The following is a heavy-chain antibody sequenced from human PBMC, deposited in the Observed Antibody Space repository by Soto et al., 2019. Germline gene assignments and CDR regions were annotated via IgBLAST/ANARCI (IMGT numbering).Heavy chain of an antibody. Sequence: SLRLSCAASGFTFSSYGMHWVRQAPGKGLEWVAVISYDGSNKYYADSVKGRFTISRDNSKNTLYLQMNSLRAEDTAVYYCAKDPGAHWYYYYMDVWGKGTTVTVSS. CDR1: GFTFSSYG. CDR2: ISYDGSNK. J-gene: IGHJ6*03. D-gene: IGHD1-1*01. CDR3: AKDPGAHWYYYYMDV. V-gene: IGHV3-30*18.